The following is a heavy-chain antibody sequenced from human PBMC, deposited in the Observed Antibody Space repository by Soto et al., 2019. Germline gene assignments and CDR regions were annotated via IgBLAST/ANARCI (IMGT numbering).Heavy chain of an antibody. D-gene: IGHD6-19*01. Sequence: GESLKISCKGSGYRFTSYWMGWVRQMPGKGLEWMGIIYPSDSDTRYSPSFQGQVTISADKSISTAYLQWTSLKASDTAMYYCARSRRGAYSSGWYSPSGYYNYGIDVWGQGTKVTVSS. V-gene: IGHV5-51*01. CDR2: IYPSDSDT. CDR1: GYRFTSYW. J-gene: IGHJ6*02. CDR3: ARSRRGAYSSGWYSPSGYYNYGIDV.